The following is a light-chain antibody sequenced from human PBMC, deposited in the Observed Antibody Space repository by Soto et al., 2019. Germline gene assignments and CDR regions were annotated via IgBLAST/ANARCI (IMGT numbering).Light chain of an antibody. J-gene: IGKJ4*01. CDR3: QQSYTSPLT. CDR1: QNINNY. CDR2: DVF. Sequence: DIQMTQSPSSLSASVGDRVTITCRASQNINNYLNWYQQKPGQAPKLLIYDVFTLQSGVPSRFSGSGSGTFFTLTISSLQPEDFATYYCQQSYTSPLTFGGGTKVEIK. V-gene: IGKV1-39*01.